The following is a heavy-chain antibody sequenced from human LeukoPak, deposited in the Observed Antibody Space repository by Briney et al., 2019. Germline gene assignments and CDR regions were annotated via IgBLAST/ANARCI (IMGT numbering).Heavy chain of an antibody. Sequence: GGSLRLSCAASGFTFSSYAMHGVRQAPGKGVEGVAVISYDGRNKYYADSAKGRFTISRDNSKNTLYLQMNSLRAEDTAVYYCASLITIFDAFDIWGQGTMVTVSS. CDR2: ISYDGRNK. V-gene: IGHV3-30*04. CDR3: ASLITIFDAFDI. D-gene: IGHD3-9*01. CDR1: GFTFSSYA. J-gene: IGHJ3*02.